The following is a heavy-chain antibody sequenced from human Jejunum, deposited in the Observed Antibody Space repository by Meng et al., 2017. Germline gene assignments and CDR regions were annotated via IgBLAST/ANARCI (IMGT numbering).Heavy chain of an antibody. J-gene: IGHJ5*02. CDR1: GFALRDHE. D-gene: IGHD1-1*01. CDR3: ARGPFTTGWAYNWYDA. Sequence: GESLKISCVASGFALRDHEMAWVRQAPGKGLEWISYITGAGTTMFYADSVRGRFTISRDNAKNSLYLEMTSLSGEDTAMYYCARGPFTTGWAYNWYDAWGQGILVTGAS. CDR2: ITGAGTTM. V-gene: IGHV3-11*01.